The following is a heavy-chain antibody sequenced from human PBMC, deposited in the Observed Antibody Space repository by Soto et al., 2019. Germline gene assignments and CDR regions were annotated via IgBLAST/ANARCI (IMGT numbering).Heavy chain of an antibody. CDR2: IIPILGIA. CDR3: ARDSPERFGELYRIQH. CDR1: GYTFTSYG. J-gene: IGHJ1*01. D-gene: IGHD3-10*01. V-gene: IGHV1-69*04. Sequence: ASVKVSCKASGYTFTSYGISWVRQALGQGLEWMGRIIPILGIANYAQKFQGRVTITADKSTSTAYMELSSLRSEDTAVYYCARDSPERFGELYRIQHWGQGTLVTLSS.